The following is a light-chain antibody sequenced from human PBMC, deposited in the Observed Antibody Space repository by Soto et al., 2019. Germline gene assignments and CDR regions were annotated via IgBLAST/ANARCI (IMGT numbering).Light chain of an antibody. CDR2: EVS. CDR3: SSYAANNTLV. J-gene: IGLJ1*01. Sequence: QSALTQPRSVSGSPGQSVTISCTGTSSDVGGYNYVSWYQQHPGKAPKLMIYEVSERPSGVPDRFSGSKSGNTASLTVSGLQAEDEADYYCSSYAANNTLVFGTGTKLTVL. V-gene: IGLV2-11*01. CDR1: SSDVGGYNY.